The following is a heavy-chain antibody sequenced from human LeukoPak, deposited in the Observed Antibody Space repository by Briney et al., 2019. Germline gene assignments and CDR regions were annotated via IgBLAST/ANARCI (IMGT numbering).Heavy chain of an antibody. V-gene: IGHV1-2*02. CDR2: INPNSGVT. D-gene: IGHD3-10*01. Sequence: ASVKVSCKASGYTFTAYYMHWVRQAPGQGLEWMGWINPNSGVTKYAQKFQGRVTMTRDTSISTAYMELRRLSSDDTAVYFCARVSGSSEAAFDIWGPGTMVTVSS. J-gene: IGHJ3*02. CDR1: GYTFTAYY. CDR3: ARVSGSSEAAFDI.